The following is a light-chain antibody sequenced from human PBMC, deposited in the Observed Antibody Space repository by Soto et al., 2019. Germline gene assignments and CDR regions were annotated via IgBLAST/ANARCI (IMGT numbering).Light chain of an antibody. CDR2: KAS. CDR1: QTISIW. J-gene: IGKJ2*01. Sequence: DIQMTQSPSTLSASVGDRVTITCRASQTISIWLAWYQQKPGKAPKLLIYKASNLEDGVPSRFSGSGSGTEFTLTISSLQPDGFATYYCQQYKSYPYTFGQGTKLEIK. CDR3: QQYKSYPYT. V-gene: IGKV1-5*03.